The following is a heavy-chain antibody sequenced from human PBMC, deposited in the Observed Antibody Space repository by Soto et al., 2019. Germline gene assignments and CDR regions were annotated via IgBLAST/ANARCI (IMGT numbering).Heavy chain of an antibody. CDR2: INHIGST. CDR1: GGVFSGYD. Sequence: ALETMSLPCAVYGGVFSGYDWSWIRQPPGKGLEWIGEINHIGSTNYNPSLKSRVTISVDTSKNQFSLKLSSVSAADTAVYYCASDYGDYGYWGQGTPVTVS. CDR3: ASDYGDYGY. D-gene: IGHD4-17*01. V-gene: IGHV4-34*01. J-gene: IGHJ4*02.